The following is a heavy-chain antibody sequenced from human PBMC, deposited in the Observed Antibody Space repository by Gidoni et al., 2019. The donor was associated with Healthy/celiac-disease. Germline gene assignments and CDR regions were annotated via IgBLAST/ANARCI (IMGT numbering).Heavy chain of an antibody. J-gene: IGHJ6*02. D-gene: IGHD2-2*01. CDR2: IKSKTDGGTT. V-gene: IGHV3-15*01. CDR3: TTWFVVVPAGMDV. CDR1: GLTFSNAW. Sequence: EVQLVESGGGLVKPGGSLRLSCAASGLTFSNAWMSWVRQAPGKGLEWVGRIKSKTDGGTTDYAAPVKGRFTISRDDSKNTLYLQMNSLKTEDTAVYYCTTWFVVVPAGMDVWGQGTTVTVSS.